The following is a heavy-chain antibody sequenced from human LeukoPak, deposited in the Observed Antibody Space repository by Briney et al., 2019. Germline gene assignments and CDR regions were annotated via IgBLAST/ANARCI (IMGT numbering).Heavy chain of an antibody. J-gene: IGHJ6*03. CDR1: GGSISSYY. V-gene: IGHV4-34*01. Sequence: KPSETLSLTCTVSGGSISSYYWSWIRQPPGKGLEWIGEINHSGSANYNPSLKSRVTISVDTSKNQFSLKLSSVTAADTAVYYCARGRSRYCSGGSCYSGYYYYYMDVWGKGTTVTVSS. CDR3: ARGRSRYCSGGSCYSGYYYYYMDV. D-gene: IGHD2-15*01. CDR2: INHSGSA.